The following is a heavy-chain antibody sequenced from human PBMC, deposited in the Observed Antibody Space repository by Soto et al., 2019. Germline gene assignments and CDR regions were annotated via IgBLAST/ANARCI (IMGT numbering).Heavy chain of an antibody. CDR1: GDSVSSDTAA. CDR3: ARDRAQFGMDV. D-gene: IGHD3-10*01. Sequence: QVQLRQSGPGLVKPSQTLSLTCAISGDSVSSDTAAWNWVRRSPSRGLEWLGRTYCRSKWHNDSALSVKRRPTTTPDTSKNQFSLQLNSVTPEDTAVDYCARDRAQFGMDVWGQATTVTVSS. V-gene: IGHV6-1*01. J-gene: IGHJ6*02. CDR2: TYCRSKWHN.